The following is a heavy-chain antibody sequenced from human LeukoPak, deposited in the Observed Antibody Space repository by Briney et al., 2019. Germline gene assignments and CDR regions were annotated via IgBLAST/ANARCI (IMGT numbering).Heavy chain of an antibody. CDR3: ARVIRTGIGRGIFEY. V-gene: IGHV4-39*07. D-gene: IGHD1-1*01. Sequence: SETLSLTCTVSGDSITSSSYSWGWIRQSPGKGLEWIRSIYHSGSTYYNPSLRSRVTISTDAPKNQFSLKQSSVTAADTAVYYCARVIRTGIGRGIFEYWGQGTLVTVSS. CDR1: GDSITSSSYS. CDR2: IYHSGST. J-gene: IGHJ4*02.